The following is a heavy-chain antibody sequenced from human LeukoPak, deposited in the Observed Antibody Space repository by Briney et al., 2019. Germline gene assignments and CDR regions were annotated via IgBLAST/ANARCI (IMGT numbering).Heavy chain of an antibody. Sequence: GSLRLSCAASGFTFSDYYMSWIRQAPGKGLEWVSYTSSSGSTIYYADSVKGRFTISRDNAKNSLYLQMNSLRAEDTAVYYCARMLLYYYYYMDVWGKGTTVTVSS. J-gene: IGHJ6*03. CDR2: TSSSGSTI. CDR1: GFTFSDYY. V-gene: IGHV3-11*04. D-gene: IGHD2-8*01. CDR3: ARMLLYYYYYMDV.